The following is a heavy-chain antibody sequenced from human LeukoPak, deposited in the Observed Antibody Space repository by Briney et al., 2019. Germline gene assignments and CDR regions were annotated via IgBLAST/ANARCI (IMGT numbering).Heavy chain of an antibody. CDR3: ARGRITFYYDSSGISEYFQH. CDR2: ISSSSSSI. CDR1: GFTFSTYS. V-gene: IGHV3-48*04. Sequence: GGSLRLSCAASGFTFSTYSMNWGRQAPGKGLEWVSYISSSSSSIYYADSVRGRFTISRDHSKHSLYLPMNSLRSEDTAVYYCARGRITFYYDSSGISEYFQHWGQGTLVTVSS. J-gene: IGHJ1*01. D-gene: IGHD3-22*01.